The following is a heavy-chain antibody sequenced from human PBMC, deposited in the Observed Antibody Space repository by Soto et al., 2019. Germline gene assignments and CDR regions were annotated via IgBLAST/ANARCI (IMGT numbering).Heavy chain of an antibody. CDR2: ISYDGSNK. D-gene: IGHD6-13*01. Sequence: GGSLRLSCAASGFTFSSYGMHWVRQAPGKGLEWVAVISYDGSNKYYADSVKGRFTISRDNSKNTLYLQMNSLRAEDTAVYYCAKQDIAAAGMAPYFDYWGQGTLVTVSS. CDR3: AKQDIAAAGMAPYFDY. V-gene: IGHV3-30*18. J-gene: IGHJ4*02. CDR1: GFTFSSYG.